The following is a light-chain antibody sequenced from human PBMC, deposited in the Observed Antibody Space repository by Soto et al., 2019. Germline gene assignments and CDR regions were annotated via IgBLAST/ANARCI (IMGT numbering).Light chain of an antibody. V-gene: IGLV2-14*01. CDR3: GSYASSSTLV. CDR1: SSDVGGYNY. CDR2: DVS. J-gene: IGLJ1*01. Sequence: QSALTQPASVSGSPGQSITISCTGTSSDVGGYNYVSWYQQHPGKAPKLMIYDVSNRPSGVSNRFSGSKSGNTASLTISGLQAEEGADYYCGSYASSSTLVFGTGTKVTVL.